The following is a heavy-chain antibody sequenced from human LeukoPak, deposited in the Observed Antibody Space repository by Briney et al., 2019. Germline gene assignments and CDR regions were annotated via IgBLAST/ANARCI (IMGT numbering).Heavy chain of an antibody. CDR3: ARSRGIAVPAAMFDY. CDR1: GFTFSSYG. V-gene: IGHV3-33*01. J-gene: IGHJ4*02. Sequence: GGSLRLSCAASGFTFSSYGMHWVRQAPGKGLEWVAVIWYDGSNKYYADSVKGRFTISRDNSKNTLYLQMNSLRAEDTAVYYCARSRGIAVPAAMFDYWGQGTLVTVSS. CDR2: IWYDGSNK. D-gene: IGHD2-2*01.